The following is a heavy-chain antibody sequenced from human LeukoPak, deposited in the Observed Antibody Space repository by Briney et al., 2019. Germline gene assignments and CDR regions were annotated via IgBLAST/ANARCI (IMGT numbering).Heavy chain of an antibody. D-gene: IGHD1-20*01. Sequence: GGSLRLSCAASGFTFSSYGMHWVRQAPGKGLEWVAVISYDGSNKYYADSVKGRFTISRDNSKNTLYLQMNSLRAEDTAVYYCAKVTWSAVPSDDAFDIWGQGTMVTVSS. CDR2: ISYDGSNK. CDR3: AKVTWSAVPSDDAFDI. CDR1: GFTFSSYG. J-gene: IGHJ3*02. V-gene: IGHV3-30*18.